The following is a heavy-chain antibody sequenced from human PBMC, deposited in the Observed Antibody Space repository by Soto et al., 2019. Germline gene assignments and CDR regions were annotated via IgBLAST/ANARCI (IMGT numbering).Heavy chain of an antibody. J-gene: IGHJ6*02. CDR3: ARDWGHYDFWSGYYQAYYYYGMDV. V-gene: IGHV4-34*01. D-gene: IGHD3-3*01. Sequence: PSETLSLTCAVYGGSFSGYYWSWIRQPPGKGLEWIGEINHSGSTNYNPSLKSRVTISVDTSKNQFSLKLSSVTAADTAVYYCARDWGHYDFWSGYYQAYYYYGMDVRGQGTTVTVSS. CDR1: GGSFSGYY. CDR2: INHSGST.